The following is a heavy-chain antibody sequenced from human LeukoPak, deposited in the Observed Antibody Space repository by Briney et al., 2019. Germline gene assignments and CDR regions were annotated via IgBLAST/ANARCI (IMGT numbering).Heavy chain of an antibody. CDR1: GYTFTSYG. Sequence: ASVKVSCKASGYTFTSYGISWVRQAPGQGLEWMGWISAYNGNTNYAQKLQGRVTMTTDTSTSTAYMELRSLRSDDTAVYYCARDSSGCGGDCYSSPWGQGTLVTVSS. V-gene: IGHV1-18*01. D-gene: IGHD2-21*02. J-gene: IGHJ5*02. CDR3: ARDSSGCGGDCYSSP. CDR2: ISAYNGNT.